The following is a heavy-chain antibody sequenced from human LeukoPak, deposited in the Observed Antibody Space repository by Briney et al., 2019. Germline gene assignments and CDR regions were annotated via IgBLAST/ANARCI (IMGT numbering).Heavy chain of an antibody. CDR3: ARDHYDVSTAYPARAIDH. J-gene: IGHJ4*02. V-gene: IGHV1-18*01. D-gene: IGHD3-9*01. CDR1: GYTFTSYG. Sequence: GASVKVSCKASGYTFTSYGISWVRRAPGQGLEWMGWISAYNGNTNYAQKLQGRVTMTTDTSTSTAYMELRSLRSDDTAVYFCARDHYDVSTAYPARAIDHWGQGTLVTVSS. CDR2: ISAYNGNT.